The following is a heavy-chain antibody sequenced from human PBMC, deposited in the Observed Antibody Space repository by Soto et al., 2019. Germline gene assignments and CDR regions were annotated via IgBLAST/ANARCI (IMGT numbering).Heavy chain of an antibody. Sequence: QIQLVESGGDVVQPGRSLRLSCAASGFNFGFFGMHWVRQAPGKGLEWVAFISGDGINTHYADSVRGRFTLSRDYSKKTMYLQMDTLREHDTALYYCARGNLSFDFDSWGQGTLVTVSS. CDR3: ARGNLSFDFDS. CDR2: ISGDGINT. D-gene: IGHD3-10*01. J-gene: IGHJ4*02. V-gene: IGHV3-30*03. CDR1: GFNFGFFG.